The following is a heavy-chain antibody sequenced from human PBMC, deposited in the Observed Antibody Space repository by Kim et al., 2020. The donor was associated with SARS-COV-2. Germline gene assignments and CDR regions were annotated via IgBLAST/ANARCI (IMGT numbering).Heavy chain of an antibody. CDR3: ARDLLYGSGSYYNFPLDY. J-gene: IGHJ4*02. D-gene: IGHD3-10*01. V-gene: IGHV4-39*07. CDR1: GGSISSSSYY. Sequence: SETLSLTCTVSGGSISSSSYYWGWIRQPPGKGLEWIGSIYYSGSTYYNPSLKSRVTISVDTSKNQFSLKLSSVTAADTAVYYCARDLLYGSGSYYNFPLDYWGQGTLVTVSS. CDR2: IYYSGST.